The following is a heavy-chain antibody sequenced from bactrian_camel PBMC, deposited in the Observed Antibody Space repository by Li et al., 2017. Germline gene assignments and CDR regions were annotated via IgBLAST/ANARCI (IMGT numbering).Heavy chain of an antibody. D-gene: IGHD3*01. CDR1: GYTYT. V-gene: IGHV3S53*01. CDR2: ASPGSIT. J-gene: IGHJ4*01. Sequence: VQLVESGGGSVQAGGSLRLSCVASGYTYTMAWFRQAPGKEREGIAGASPGSITIYANSVRGRFTMSRDNAKNTLPLQMNSLKPEDTAIYYCAARTSTLGVCSTRASFDVSGQGTQVTVS.